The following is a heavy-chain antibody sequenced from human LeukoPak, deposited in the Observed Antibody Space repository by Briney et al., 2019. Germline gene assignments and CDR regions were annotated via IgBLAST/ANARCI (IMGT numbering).Heavy chain of an antibody. J-gene: IGHJ4*02. CDR1: GYTFTSYG. D-gene: IGHD1-26*01. CDR3: ARSRGGELLLPLDY. V-gene: IGHV1-18*04. CDR2: ISAYNGNT. Sequence: GASVKVSCKASGYTFTSYGISWVRQAPGQGLEWMGWISAYNGNTNYAQKLQGRVTMTTDTSTSTAYMELRSLRSDDTAVYYCARSRGGELLLPLDYWGQGTLVTVSS.